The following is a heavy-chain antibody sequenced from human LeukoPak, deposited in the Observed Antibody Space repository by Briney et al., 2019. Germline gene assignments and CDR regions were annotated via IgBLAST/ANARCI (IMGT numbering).Heavy chain of an antibody. CDR2: VFYNGMT. CDR1: GGYVSGYY. V-gene: IGHV4-59*02. J-gene: IGHJ4*02. D-gene: IGHD1-26*01. CDR3: ARASPLRLGVTNFDS. Sequence: SETLSLTCSVSGGYVSGYYWNWIRQSPGQGLEWIGYVFYNGMTDYNPSLNSRVSISVDTSKNQFSLRLTSMTAADTAFYYCARASPLRLGVTNFDSWGQGHLVIVSS.